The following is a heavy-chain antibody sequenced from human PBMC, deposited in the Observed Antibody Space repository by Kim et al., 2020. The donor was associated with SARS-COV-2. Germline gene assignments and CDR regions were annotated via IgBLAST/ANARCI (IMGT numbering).Heavy chain of an antibody. CDR2: INHSGST. V-gene: IGHV4-34*01. D-gene: IGHD3-3*01. CDR3: ARGISIRRLRYYYYYMDV. CDR1: GGSFSGYY. J-gene: IGHJ6*03. Sequence: SETLSLTCAVYGGSFSGYYWSWIRQPPGKGLEWIGEINHSGSTNYNPSLKSRVTISVDTSKNQFSLKLSSVTAADTAVYYCARGISIRRLRYYYYYMDV.